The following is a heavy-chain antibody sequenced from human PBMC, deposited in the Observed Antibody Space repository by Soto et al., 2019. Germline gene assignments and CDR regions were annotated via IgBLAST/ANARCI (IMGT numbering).Heavy chain of an antibody. J-gene: IGHJ4*02. CDR3: ARELPSIYEILTGHFDH. CDR2: IYTTGST. D-gene: IGHD3-9*01. Sequence: QVQLQESGPGLVKPPETLSLTCTVSGGSMSNYDWSWIRQPAGKGLEWIGRIYTTGSTHYKPSLKCRATQSIDMSKSQFSLKLNSVTAADTAVYYCARELPSIYEILTGHFDHWGQGTLVTVSS. V-gene: IGHV4-4*07. CDR1: GGSMSNYD.